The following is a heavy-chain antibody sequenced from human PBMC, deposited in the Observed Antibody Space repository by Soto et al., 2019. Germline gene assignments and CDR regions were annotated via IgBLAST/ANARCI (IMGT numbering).Heavy chain of an antibody. CDR2: IYHTGNA. CDR1: GDSISNSRFY. D-gene: IGHD2-2*01. J-gene: IGHJ4*02. CDR3: ARGRLVPAVNFDY. V-gene: IGHV4-39*07. Sequence: SETLSLTCGVSGDSISNSRFYWAWIRQPPGEGLEWIGSIYHTGNAYYNPSLKSRVTISVDTSKNQFSLKVNSVTAADTAVYYCARGRLVPAVNFDYWGLGTLVTVSS.